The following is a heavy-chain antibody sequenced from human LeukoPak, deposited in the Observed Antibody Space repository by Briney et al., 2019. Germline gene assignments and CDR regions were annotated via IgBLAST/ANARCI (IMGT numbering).Heavy chain of an antibody. V-gene: IGHV4-39*01. CDR3: ARIVGASDY. D-gene: IGHD1-26*01. CDR1: GGSISSSSYY. CDR2: IYYSGST. J-gene: IGHJ4*02. Sequence: SETLSLTCTVSGGSISSSSYYWDWIRQPPGKGPEWIGSIYYSGSTYYNPSLKSRVTISVDTSKNQFSLKLSSVTAADTAVYYCARIVGASDYWGQGTLVTVSS.